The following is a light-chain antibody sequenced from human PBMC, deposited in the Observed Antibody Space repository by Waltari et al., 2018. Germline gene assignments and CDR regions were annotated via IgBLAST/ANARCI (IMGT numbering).Light chain of an antibody. CDR2: YDN. CDR1: SSNIGNNA. J-gene: IGLJ3*02. Sequence: QSVLTQPPSVSEAPGQRVSISCSGSSSNIGNNAVSWYRQVPGQAPNLLIFYDNRVPSGISDHFRGSKSGTLASLVISGLQSGDEAHYYCASWDDSLNGWVFGGGTKVTVL. CDR3: ASWDDSLNGWV. V-gene: IGLV1-36*01.